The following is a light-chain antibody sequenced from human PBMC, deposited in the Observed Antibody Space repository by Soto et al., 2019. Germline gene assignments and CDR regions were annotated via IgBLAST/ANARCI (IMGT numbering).Light chain of an antibody. CDR3: QTWGTAIHDVV. CDR1: SGHINYA. V-gene: IGLV4-69*01. CDR2: LNSDGSH. J-gene: IGLJ2*01. Sequence: QPVLTQSPSASASLGASVKLTCTLSSGHINYAIAWHQQQPEKGPRYLMKLNSDGSHTKGDGIPDRFSGSSSGSERHLTISSLQSEDEADYYCQTWGTAIHDVVFGGGTKVTVL.